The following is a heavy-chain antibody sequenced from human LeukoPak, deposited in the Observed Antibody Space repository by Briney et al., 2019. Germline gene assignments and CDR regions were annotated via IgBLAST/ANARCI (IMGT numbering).Heavy chain of an antibody. CDR1: GGSFSGYY. D-gene: IGHD3-10*01. CDR2: INHSGST. CDR3: ARRWCGGHADY. Sequence: PSETLSLTCAVYGGSFSGYYWSWIRQPPGKGLEWIGEINHSGSTNYNPSLKSRVTISVDTSKNQFSLKLSSVTAADTAVYYCARRWCGGHADYWGQGTLVTVSS. V-gene: IGHV4-34*01. J-gene: IGHJ4*02.